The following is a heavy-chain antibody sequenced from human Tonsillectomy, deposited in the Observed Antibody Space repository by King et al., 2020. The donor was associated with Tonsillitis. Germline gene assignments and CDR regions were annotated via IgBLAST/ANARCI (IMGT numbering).Heavy chain of an antibody. CDR2: INPNNGGT. J-gene: IGHJ3*01. Sequence: VQLVESGAEVKKPGASVKVSCKASGYTFTGYYMHWVRQAPGQGLEWMGWINPNNGGTHYAQKFQGRVTMTGDTSISTAYMELSSLRSDDTAVYYCAREIWDENERGTWGQGTLVTVSS. CDR3: AREIWDENERGT. CDR1: GYTFTGYY. V-gene: IGHV1-2*02. D-gene: IGHD3-16*01.